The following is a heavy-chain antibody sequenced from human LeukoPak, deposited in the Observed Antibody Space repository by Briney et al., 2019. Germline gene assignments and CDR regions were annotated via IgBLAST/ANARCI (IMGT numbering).Heavy chain of an antibody. Sequence: QPGGSLRLSCAASGFTFSSFAMTWVRQAPGKGLEWVSGFDGNGPNTYYADSVKGRWTISRDNSRNTLYLQMNSLRAEDTAVYYCAKPYYSSSWYSDYWGQGTLVTVSS. CDR3: AKPYYSSSWYSDY. V-gene: IGHV3-23*01. CDR2: FDGNGPNT. D-gene: IGHD6-13*01. J-gene: IGHJ4*02. CDR1: GFTFSSFA.